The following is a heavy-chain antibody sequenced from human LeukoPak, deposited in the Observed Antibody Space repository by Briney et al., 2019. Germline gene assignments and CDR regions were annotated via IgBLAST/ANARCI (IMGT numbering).Heavy chain of an antibody. CDR2: TYYRSKWYN. V-gene: IGHV6-1*01. CDR1: GDSVSSNSAA. Sequence: SQTLSLTCAISGDSVSSNSAAWNWIRQSPSKGLEWLGRTYYRSKWYNDYAVSVKSRITINPDTSKNQFSLQLNSVTPEDTAVYYCARDGSGSGNYYNVAGFDYWGQGTLVTVSS. J-gene: IGHJ4*02. CDR3: ARDGSGSGNYYNVAGFDY. D-gene: IGHD3-10*01.